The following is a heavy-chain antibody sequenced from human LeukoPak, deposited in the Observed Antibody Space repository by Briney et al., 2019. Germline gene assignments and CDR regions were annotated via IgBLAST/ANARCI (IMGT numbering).Heavy chain of an antibody. CDR2: IYYSGST. V-gene: IGHV4-59*02. Sequence: SETLSLTCTVSGGSVNNYYCSWIRQPPGKGLEWIGHIYYSGSTNYNPSLKSRVTISVDTSNNQFSLKLSSVTAADTAVYYCVRGSGWLPNNWGQGVLVTVSS. CDR3: VRGSGWLPNN. D-gene: IGHD5-12*01. J-gene: IGHJ4*02. CDR1: GGSVNNYY.